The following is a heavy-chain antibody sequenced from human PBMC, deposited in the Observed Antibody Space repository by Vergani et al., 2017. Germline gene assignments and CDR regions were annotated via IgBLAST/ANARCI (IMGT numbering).Heavy chain of an antibody. CDR1: GGSFTSYH. D-gene: IGHD4-11*01. J-gene: IGHJ6*03. CDR3: ARVNTETNGHLYYYYYMDV. V-gene: IGHV4-34*01. CDR2: IDHTGRP. Sequence: QVQLQQWGGGLLKPSETLSLTCVVTGGSFTSYHWTWIRQSPGEGLEWVGDIDHTGRPNYNPSLNSRLTMSVDKSRNQFSLTLNSVPATDTAIYFCARVNTETNGHLYYYYYMDVWGQGTAVTVS.